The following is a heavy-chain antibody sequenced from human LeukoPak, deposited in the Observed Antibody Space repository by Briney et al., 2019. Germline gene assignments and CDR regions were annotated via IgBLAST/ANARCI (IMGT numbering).Heavy chain of an antibody. Sequence: PSETLSLTCTVSGGSISSYYWSWIRQPPGKGLEWIGYIYYSGSTNYNPSLKSRVTISVDTSKNQFSLKLSSVTAADTAVYYCARREYYDSSGYYYDTDDAFDIWGQGTMVTVSS. CDR3: ARREYYDSSGYYYDTDDAFDI. CDR1: GGSISSYY. D-gene: IGHD3-22*01. J-gene: IGHJ3*02. V-gene: IGHV4-59*01. CDR2: IYYSGST.